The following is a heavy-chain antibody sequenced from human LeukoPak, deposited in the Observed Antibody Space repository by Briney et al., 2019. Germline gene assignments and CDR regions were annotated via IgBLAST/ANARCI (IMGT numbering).Heavy chain of an antibody. CDR3: ASGQYYDLWSGYYVD. J-gene: IGHJ4*02. V-gene: IGHV4-39*01. CDR2: IYYSGST. Sequence: PSETLSLTCTVSGGSISSSSYYWGWIRQPPGKGLEWIGSIYYSGSTYYNPSLKSRVTISVDTSKNQFSLKLSSVTAADTAVYYCASGQYYDLWSGYYVDWGQGTLVTVSA. D-gene: IGHD3-3*01. CDR1: GGSISSSSYY.